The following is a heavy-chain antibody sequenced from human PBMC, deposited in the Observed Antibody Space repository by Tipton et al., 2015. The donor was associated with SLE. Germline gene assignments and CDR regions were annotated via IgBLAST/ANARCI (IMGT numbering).Heavy chain of an antibody. D-gene: IGHD2/OR15-2a*01. Sequence: SLRLSCAASGFTFSDHYMDWVRQAPGEGLEWVARTRNKAKSYTTEYAASVKGRFTISRDDSKNSLYLHMNSLRAEDTALYYCARAISGYYFDSWGQGTLVTVSS. CDR1: GFTFSDHY. J-gene: IGHJ4*02. CDR2: TRNKAKSYTT. CDR3: ARAISGYYFDS. V-gene: IGHV3-72*01.